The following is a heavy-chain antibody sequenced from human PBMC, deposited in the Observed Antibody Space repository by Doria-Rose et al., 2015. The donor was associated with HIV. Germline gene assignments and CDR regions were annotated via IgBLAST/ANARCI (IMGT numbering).Heavy chain of an antibody. CDR3: ATRRGAYDSSGYYLYYFDY. J-gene: IGHJ4*02. D-gene: IGHD3-22*01. Sequence: VQLLESGGGVVQPGTSLRLSCVASGFTFSSYAMHWVRQAPGKGLDWVALISYDGTNKFYADSVKGQFTISRDNSKSPLYLQMNSLRAEDTAMYYCATRRGAYDSSGYYLYYFDYWGQGTLVTVSS. V-gene: IGHV3-30-3*01. CDR2: ISYDGTNK. CDR1: GFTFSSYA.